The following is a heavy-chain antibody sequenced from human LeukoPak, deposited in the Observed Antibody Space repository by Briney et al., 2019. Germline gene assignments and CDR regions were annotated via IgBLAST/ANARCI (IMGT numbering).Heavy chain of an antibody. J-gene: IGHJ3*02. CDR1: RFTFSNYW. Sequence: GGSLRLSCVASRFTFSNYWMSWVRQAPGKGLEWVAVIWYDGSNKYYADSVKGRFTISRNNSKNTLYLQMNSLRAEDTAVYYCARDLRRAYCGGDCYSNDAFDIWGQGTMVTVSS. CDR2: IWYDGSNK. CDR3: ARDLRRAYCGGDCYSNDAFDI. D-gene: IGHD2-21*02. V-gene: IGHV3-33*08.